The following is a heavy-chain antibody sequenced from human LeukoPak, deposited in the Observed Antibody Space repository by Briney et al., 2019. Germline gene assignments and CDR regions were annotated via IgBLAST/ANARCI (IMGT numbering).Heavy chain of an antibody. CDR1: GGSITGHY. J-gene: IGHJ3*02. D-gene: IGHD6-19*01. V-gene: IGHV4-59*08. Sequence: PSETLSLTCAVSGGSITGHYWNWIRQTPGMRLEWIGYTSYSRTTIYNSYFKGRATMSIDTSKNHLYLNLTSVTATDTAVCYCAKLGHSDGWYLGAFDIWGQGTTVIVSS. CDR3: AKLGHSDGWYLGAFDI. CDR2: TSYSRTT.